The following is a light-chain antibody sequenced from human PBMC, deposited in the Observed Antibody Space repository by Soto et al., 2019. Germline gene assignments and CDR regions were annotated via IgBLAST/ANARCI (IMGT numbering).Light chain of an antibody. Sequence: QSALTQPASVSGSPGQSITISCTGTSSDVGGYNYVSWYQQHPGKAPKLMIYDVSNRPSGVSNRFSGSKSGNTASLTISGLQAEDDADYYCCSYTRSSTPGVFGGGTKLTVL. CDR2: DVS. J-gene: IGLJ3*02. CDR1: SSDVGGYNY. CDR3: CSYTRSSTPGV. V-gene: IGLV2-14*01.